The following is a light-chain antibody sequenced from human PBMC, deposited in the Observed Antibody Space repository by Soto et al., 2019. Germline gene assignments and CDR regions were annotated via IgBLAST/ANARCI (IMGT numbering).Light chain of an antibody. CDR1: SSDVGTYIF. V-gene: IGLV2-11*01. CDR2: DVN. Sequence: QSALTQPRSVSGSPGQSVTISCTGTSSDVGTYIFVSWYQQPPGKAPKLLIYDVNKRPSGVPDRFSGSKSGNTASLTISSLQAEDEADYYCSSYAGTYIRYVFGTGTKVTVL. CDR3: SSYAGTYIRYV. J-gene: IGLJ1*01.